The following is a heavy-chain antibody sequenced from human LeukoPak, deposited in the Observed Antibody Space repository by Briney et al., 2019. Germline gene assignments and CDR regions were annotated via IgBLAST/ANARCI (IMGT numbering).Heavy chain of an antibody. Sequence: GGSLRLSCAASGFTFSSYWMSWVRQAPGKGLEWVANIKQDGSEKYHVDSVEGRSTISRDNAKNSLYPQMNSLRAEDTAVYYCARDIPLAGEEEGPNWFDPWGQGTLVTVSS. CDR3: ARDIPLAGEEEGPNWFDP. V-gene: IGHV3-7*03. J-gene: IGHJ5*02. CDR2: IKQDGSEK. D-gene: IGHD6-19*01. CDR1: GFTFSSYW.